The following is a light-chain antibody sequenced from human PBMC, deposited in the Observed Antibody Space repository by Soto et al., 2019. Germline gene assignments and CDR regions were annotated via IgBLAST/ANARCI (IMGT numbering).Light chain of an antibody. V-gene: IGLV2-14*01. CDR2: EVS. CDR1: SSDVGGYNF. CDR3: SSYTSSTTLPYV. Sequence: QYALTQPASVSGSPGQSITISCTGTSSDVGGYNFVSWSQQHPGKAPKLMIYEVSNRPSGVSYRFSGSKSGNTASLTISGLQAEDEADYYCSSYTSSTTLPYVFGTGTKLTVL. J-gene: IGLJ1*01.